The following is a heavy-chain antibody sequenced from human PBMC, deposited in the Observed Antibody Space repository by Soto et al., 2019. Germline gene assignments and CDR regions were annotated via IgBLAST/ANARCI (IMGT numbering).Heavy chain of an antibody. J-gene: IGHJ4*02. Sequence: QEQLEESGPGLVKPSQTLSLTCTVSDGSINTGDYYWSWIRQPPGKGLEWIGHIYHTGSTSYNPSLESRLTISIDTSKNQFSLKLSSVTAADTAVYYCARAASSSWFEFDYWGPGTLVTVSS. CDR2: IYHTGST. D-gene: IGHD6-13*01. CDR1: DGSINTGDYY. V-gene: IGHV4-30-4*01. CDR3: ARAASSSWFEFDY.